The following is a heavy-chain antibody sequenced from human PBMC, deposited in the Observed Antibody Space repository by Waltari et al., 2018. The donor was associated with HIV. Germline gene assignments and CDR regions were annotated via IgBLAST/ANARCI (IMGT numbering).Heavy chain of an antibody. J-gene: IGHJ5*02. Sequence: EVQLLESGGGLVQPGGSLRLSCAASGFTFSSYAMSGVRQAPGKGLEGVAAISGSGGSTYYADSVNGRFTITRDNSKNTLYLQMNSLRAEDTAVYYCAKDTAMVSSGQGTLVTVSS. D-gene: IGHD5-18*01. CDR2: ISGSGGST. V-gene: IGHV3-23*01. CDR3: AKDTAMVS. CDR1: GFTFSSYA.